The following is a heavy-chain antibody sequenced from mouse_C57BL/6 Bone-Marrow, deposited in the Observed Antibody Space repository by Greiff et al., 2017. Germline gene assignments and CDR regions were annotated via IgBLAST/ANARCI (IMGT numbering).Heavy chain of an antibody. V-gene: IGHV1-26*01. CDR1: GYTFTDYY. CDR3: ASSYDYDVPYAMDY. J-gene: IGHJ4*01. CDR2: INPNNGGT. Sequence: EVQLQQSGPELVKPGASVKISCKASGYTFTDYYMNWVKQSHGKSLEWIGDINPNNGGTSYNQKFKGKATLTVDKSSSTAYMELRSLTSEDSAVYYCASSYDYDVPYAMDYWGQGTSVTVSS. D-gene: IGHD2-4*01.